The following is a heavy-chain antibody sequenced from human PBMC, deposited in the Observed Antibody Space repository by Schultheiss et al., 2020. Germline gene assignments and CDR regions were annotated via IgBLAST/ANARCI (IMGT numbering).Heavy chain of an antibody. V-gene: IGHV3-13*04. Sequence: GGSLRLSCAASGFTFSSYDMHWVRQATGKGLEWVSAIGTAGDTYYPGSVKGRFTISRENAKNSLYLQMNSLRAGDTAVYYCARGQLWSYAMDVWGQGTTVTVSS. CDR1: GFTFSSYD. D-gene: IGHD7-27*01. CDR2: IGTAGDT. J-gene: IGHJ6*02. CDR3: ARGQLWSYAMDV.